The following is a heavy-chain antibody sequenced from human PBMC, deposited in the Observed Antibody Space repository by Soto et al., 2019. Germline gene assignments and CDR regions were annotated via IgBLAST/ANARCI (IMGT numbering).Heavy chain of an antibody. V-gene: IGHV3-30-3*01. CDR3: ARGGGHYYDSSGYPY. Sequence: AASGFTFSSYAMHWVRQAPGKGLEWVAVISYDGSNKYYADSVKGRFTISRDNSKNTLYLQMNSLRAEDTAVYYCARGGGHYYDSSGYPYWGQGTLVTVSS. J-gene: IGHJ4*02. D-gene: IGHD3-22*01. CDR2: ISYDGSNK. CDR1: GFTFSSYA.